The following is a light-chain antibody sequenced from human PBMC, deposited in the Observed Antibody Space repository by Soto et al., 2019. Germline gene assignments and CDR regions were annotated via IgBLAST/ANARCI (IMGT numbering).Light chain of an antibody. CDR2: EVN. Sequence: QSVLTQPASVSGSPGQSITISCTGTRSDIGGSDFVSWYQQHPGKAPKLVMSEVNNRPSGVSSRFSGSKSGNTASLTISGLQAEDEADYYCCSYTTTNTVVFGGGTKLTVL. CDR1: RSDIGGSDF. V-gene: IGLV2-14*01. J-gene: IGLJ2*01. CDR3: CSYTTTNTVV.